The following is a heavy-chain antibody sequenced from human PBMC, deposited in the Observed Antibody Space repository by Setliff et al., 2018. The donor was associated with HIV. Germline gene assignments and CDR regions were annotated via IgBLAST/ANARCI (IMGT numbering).Heavy chain of an antibody. CDR2: IIPIFGTA. J-gene: IGHJ6*03. CDR1: GGPFTSA. CDR3: ASDSPAARFEELEDHCYHFMDV. V-gene: IGHV1-69*13. Sequence: SVKVSCKASGGPFTSAFNWVRQVPGQGLEWMGGIIPIFGTANYAQNFGGRVTITADQSTTTSYLQLNSLRFEDTAIYYCASDSPAARFEELEDHCYHFMDVWGKGTTVTVSS. D-gene: IGHD3-10*01.